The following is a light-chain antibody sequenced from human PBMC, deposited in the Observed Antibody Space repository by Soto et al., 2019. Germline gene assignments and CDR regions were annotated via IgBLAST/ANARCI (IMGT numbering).Light chain of an antibody. V-gene: IGLV2-14*03. CDR3: SSYTAFTTYV. J-gene: IGLJ1*01. CDR2: DVG. Sequence: QSALTQPASVSGSPGQSITISCTGTNXDVGAYSYVSWYQQYPGKAPKLLIYDVGARPSGISDRFSGSKSGNTASLTISGLQAEDEADYYCSSYTAFTTYVFGSGTKAPS. CDR1: NXDVGAYSY.